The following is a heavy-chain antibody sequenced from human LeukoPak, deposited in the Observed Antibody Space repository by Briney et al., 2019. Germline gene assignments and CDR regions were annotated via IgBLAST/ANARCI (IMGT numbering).Heavy chain of an antibody. CDR1: GYTFTGYY. J-gene: IGHJ5*02. Sequence: ASVKVSCKASGYTFTGYYMHWVRQALGQGLEWMGRINPNSGGTNYAQKFQGRVTMTRDTSISTAYMELSRLRSDDTAVYYCARTGGYCSGGSCYSNWFDPWGQGTLVTVSS. V-gene: IGHV1-2*06. CDR2: INPNSGGT. D-gene: IGHD2-15*01. CDR3: ARTGGYCSGGSCYSNWFDP.